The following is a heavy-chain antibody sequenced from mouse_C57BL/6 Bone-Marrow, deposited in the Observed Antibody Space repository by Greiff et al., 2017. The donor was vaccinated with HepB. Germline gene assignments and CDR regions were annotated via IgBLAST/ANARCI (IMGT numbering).Heavy chain of an antibody. J-gene: IGHJ2*01. CDR1: GYTFTSYG. Sequence: VQLQQSGAELARPGASVKLSCKASGYTFTSYGISWVKQRTGKGLEWIGEIYPRSGNPYYNEKFKGKATLTADKSSSTAYMELRSLTSEDSAVYFCARERIYYYGSSHYFDYWGQGTTLTVSS. V-gene: IGHV1-81*01. CDR3: ARERIYYYGSSHYFDY. CDR2: IYPRSGNP. D-gene: IGHD1-1*01.